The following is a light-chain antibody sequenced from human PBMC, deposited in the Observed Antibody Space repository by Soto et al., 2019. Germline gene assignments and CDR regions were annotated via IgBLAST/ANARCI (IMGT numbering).Light chain of an antibody. J-gene: IGKJ1*01. Sequence: DIVMTQSPDSLSVSLGERSTINCKSSQSVLYSSNNKNYLAWYHQKPGQPPKLLIYWASTRESGVPDRFSGSGSGTDFTLNISSLQAEEGAVYYCQQYYSTPRTVGQGTKVDIK. CDR1: QSVLYSSNNKNY. CDR2: WAS. CDR3: QQYYSTPRT. V-gene: IGKV4-1*01.